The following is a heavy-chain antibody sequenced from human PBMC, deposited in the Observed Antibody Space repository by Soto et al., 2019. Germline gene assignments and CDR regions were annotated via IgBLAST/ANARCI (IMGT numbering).Heavy chain of an antibody. CDR3: ARGTVVVVAPTNWFDP. CDR1: GYTFTSYY. CDR2: INPSGGST. D-gene: IGHD2-15*01. J-gene: IGHJ5*02. Sequence: VASVKVSCKASGYTFTSYYMHWVRQAPGQGLEWMGIINPSGGSTSYAQKFQGRVTMTRDTSTSTVYMELSSLRSEDTAVYYCARGTVVVVAPTNWFDPWGQGTLVTVSS. V-gene: IGHV1-46*01.